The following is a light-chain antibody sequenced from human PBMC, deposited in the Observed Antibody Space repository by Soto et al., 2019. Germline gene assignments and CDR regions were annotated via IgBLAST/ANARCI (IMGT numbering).Light chain of an antibody. J-gene: IGKJ5*01. CDR3: HQYATSPYT. V-gene: IGKV3-20*01. Sequence: DIVLTQSPGTLSLSPGEGATLSCRASQSLTNVFLAWYQQKPGQAPXLLIYGXPRXATGIPDRFSGSGSGTDFTLTISRLEPEDFAVYFCHQYATSPYTFGQGTRLEIK. CDR1: QSLTNVF. CDR2: GXP.